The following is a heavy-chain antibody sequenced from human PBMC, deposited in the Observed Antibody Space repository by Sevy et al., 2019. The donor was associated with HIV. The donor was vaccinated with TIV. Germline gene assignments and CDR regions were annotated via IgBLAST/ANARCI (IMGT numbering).Heavy chain of an antibody. Sequence: GGSLRLSCAASGFTFSAYWMSWVRQAPGKGLEWVANIYQDGTEKYYVDSVKGRFTISRDNAKNSLYLQMNRLRAEDTAVYYCAREGSYDDYRFPYYHGLDVWGQGTTVTVSS. J-gene: IGHJ6*02. V-gene: IGHV3-7*01. CDR3: AREGSYDDYRFPYYHGLDV. CDR1: GFTFSAYW. D-gene: IGHD1-26*01. CDR2: IYQDGTEK.